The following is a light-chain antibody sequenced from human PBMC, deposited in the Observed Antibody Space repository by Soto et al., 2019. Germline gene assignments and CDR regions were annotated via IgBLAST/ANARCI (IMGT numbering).Light chain of an antibody. CDR3: QHYDRAPMWT. V-gene: IGKV3-20*01. CDR1: QSVGDTY. CDR2: STS. J-gene: IGKJ1*01. Sequence: EIVLTQSPATLSLSPGERATLFCRASQSVGDTYLAWYQQKPGQAPRLLMYSTSIRATGIPDRFSGSGSGTDFTLTISRLDPEDFAVYYCQHYDRAPMWTFGQGTKVDIK.